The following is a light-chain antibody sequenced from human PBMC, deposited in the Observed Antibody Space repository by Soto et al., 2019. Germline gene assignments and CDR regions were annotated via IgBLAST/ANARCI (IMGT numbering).Light chain of an antibody. CDR2: EVS. J-gene: IGLJ2*01. Sequence: QSALTQPASVSGSPGQTITISCTGTSSDVGGYAYVSWYQQYPGKVPKLVISEVSNRTSGVSHRFSGSRSGNTGSLTISGLQAEDEDDNHCSSSTSRTTRVFGGGTKVTVL. V-gene: IGLV2-14*01. CDR1: SSDVGGYAY. CDR3: SSSTSRTTRV.